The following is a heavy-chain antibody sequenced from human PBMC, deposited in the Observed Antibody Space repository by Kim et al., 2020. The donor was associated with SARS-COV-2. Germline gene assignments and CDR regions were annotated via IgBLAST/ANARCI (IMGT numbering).Heavy chain of an antibody. J-gene: IGHJ3*02. D-gene: IGHD6-13*01. CDR3: ARDRGRDSSSYLAFDI. CDR1: GGSISSYY. V-gene: IGHV4-59*01. Sequence: SETLSLTCTVSGGSISSYYWSWIRQPPGKGLEWIGYIYYSGSTNYNPSLKSRVTISVDTSKNQFSLKLSSVTAADTAVYYCARDRGRDSSSYLAFDIWGQGTMVTVSS. CDR2: IYYSGST.